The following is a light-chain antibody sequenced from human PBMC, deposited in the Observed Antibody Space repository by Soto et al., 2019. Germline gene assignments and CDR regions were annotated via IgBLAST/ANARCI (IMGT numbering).Light chain of an antibody. V-gene: IGLV2-14*01. CDR3: SSSNGSSAPYV. Sequence: QSALTQPASVSGSPGQSITISCTGTSSDVGGYNYVSWYQQHPGKAPKLMIYDVSNRPSGVSNRFSGSKSGNTASLTISGLQAEDDADYYYSSSNGSSAPYVFGTGTKLTVL. CDR2: DVS. CDR1: SSDVGGYNY. J-gene: IGLJ1*01.